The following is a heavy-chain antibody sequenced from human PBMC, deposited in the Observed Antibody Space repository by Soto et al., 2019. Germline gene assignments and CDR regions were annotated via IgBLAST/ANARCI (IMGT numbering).Heavy chain of an antibody. V-gene: IGHV4-30-2*01. CDR2: IYHSGST. J-gene: IGHJ6*02. Sequence: QLQLQASGSGLVKPSQTLSLTCAVSGGSISSGGYSWSWIRQPPGKGLEWIGYIYHSGSTYYNPSLKSRDTISVDRSKNRVALQLSSVTAADTPVYYCARAHYGDYGYGMDVWGQGTTVTVS. D-gene: IGHD4-17*01. CDR1: GGSISSGGYS. CDR3: ARAHYGDYGYGMDV.